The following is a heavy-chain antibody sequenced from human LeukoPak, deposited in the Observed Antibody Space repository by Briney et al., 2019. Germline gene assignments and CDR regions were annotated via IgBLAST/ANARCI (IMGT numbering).Heavy chain of an antibody. CDR2: MDPNSGNT. CDR3: ARGSMIVGIPLDY. J-gene: IGHJ4*02. D-gene: IGHD3-22*01. Sequence: GASVKVSCKASGYTFTSYDINWVRQATGQGLEWMGWMDPNSGNTGYAQKFQGRVTMTRNTSISTAYMELSSLRSEDTAVYYCARGSMIVGIPLDYWGQGTLVTVSS. V-gene: IGHV1-8*01. CDR1: GYTFTSYD.